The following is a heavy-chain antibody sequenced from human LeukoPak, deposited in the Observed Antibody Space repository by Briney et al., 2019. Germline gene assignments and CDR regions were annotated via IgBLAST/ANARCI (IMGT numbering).Heavy chain of an antibody. Sequence: GGSLRLSCAASGFTFSSYSMNWVRQAPGKGLEWVSSISSSSSYIYYADSVKGRFTISRDNAKNSLYLQMNSLRAEDTAVYYCAREAGYYDSSGYSWGQGTLVTVSS. D-gene: IGHD3-22*01. CDR3: AREAGYYDSSGYS. V-gene: IGHV3-21*01. J-gene: IGHJ5*02. CDR1: GFTFSSYS. CDR2: ISSSSSYI.